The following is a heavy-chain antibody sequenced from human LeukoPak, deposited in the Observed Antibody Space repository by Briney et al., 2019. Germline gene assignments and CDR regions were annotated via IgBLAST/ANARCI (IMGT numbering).Heavy chain of an antibody. J-gene: IGHJ3*02. CDR3: ARVGAYSGYDSDAFDI. CDR2: IYHSGST. D-gene: IGHD5-12*01. Sequence: SETLSLTCAVSGGSISSSNWWSGVRQPPGKGLEWIGEIYHSGSTNYNPSLKSRVTISVDKSKNQFSLKLSSVTAADTAVYYCARVGAYSGYDSDAFDIWGQGTMVTVSS. V-gene: IGHV4-4*02. CDR1: GGSISSSNW.